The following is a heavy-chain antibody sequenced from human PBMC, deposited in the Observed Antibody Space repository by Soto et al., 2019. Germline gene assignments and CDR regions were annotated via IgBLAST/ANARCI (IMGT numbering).Heavy chain of an antibody. J-gene: IGHJ4*02. V-gene: IGHV4-4*02. CDR2: IFQSGTT. CDR1: GASISSYC. Sequence: QVQLQESGPGLVKPSGTLSLTCAVSGASISSYCWSWVRQTPGKGLEWIGEIFQSGTTNSNPSLKSRVSMTLDKSKNQFSLSLTSVTAADTAVYYCSRNRDSSTFFDYWGRGTLVTVSS. CDR3: SRNRDSSTFFDY. D-gene: IGHD6-13*01.